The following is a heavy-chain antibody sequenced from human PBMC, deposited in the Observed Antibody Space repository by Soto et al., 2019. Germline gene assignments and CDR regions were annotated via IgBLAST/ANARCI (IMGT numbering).Heavy chain of an antibody. CDR3: TRDQVGVTADWFDP. CDR2: IRSKAYGGTT. J-gene: IGHJ5*02. CDR1: GFTFGDYA. D-gene: IGHD1-26*01. V-gene: IGHV3-49*04. Sequence: GGSLRLSCTASGFTFGDYAMSWVRQAPGKGLEWVGFIRSKAYGGTTEYAASVKGRFTISRDDSKSIAYLQMNSLKTEDTAVYYCTRDQVGVTADWFDPWGQGTLVTVSS.